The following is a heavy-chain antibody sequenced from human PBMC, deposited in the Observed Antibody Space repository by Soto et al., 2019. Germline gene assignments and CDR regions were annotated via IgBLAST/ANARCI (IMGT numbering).Heavy chain of an antibody. J-gene: IGHJ6*03. CDR1: GFTFSNFA. CDR3: AKDTSSSPYYMDV. D-gene: IGHD2-2*01. V-gene: IGHV3-23*01. Sequence: EVQILESGGGSVQPGGSLRLSCAASGFTFSNFAMSCVRHAPGKGLEWVSEITGSTGTTYYADSVRGRFIISRDTSKNTLQLQMNSLRAEDTAVYYCAKDTSSSPYYMDVWGKGTTVTVSS. CDR2: ITGSTGTT.